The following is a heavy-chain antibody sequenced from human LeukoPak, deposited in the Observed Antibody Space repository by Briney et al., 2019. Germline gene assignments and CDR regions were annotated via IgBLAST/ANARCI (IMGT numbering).Heavy chain of an antibody. CDR2: LWLDGTNK. CDR3: ARARNNYDSSGYSALDY. D-gene: IGHD3-22*01. CDR1: AFTFSSYG. J-gene: IGHJ4*02. V-gene: IGHV3-33*01. Sequence: GRCLRLSCAAAAFTFSSYGMHSVRQAPGKGLQWGASLWLDGTNKYHADSVKGRFTISRDNSQSTLYLQMDSLRAEDTAVYYCARARNNYDSSGYSALDYWGQGTLVTVSS.